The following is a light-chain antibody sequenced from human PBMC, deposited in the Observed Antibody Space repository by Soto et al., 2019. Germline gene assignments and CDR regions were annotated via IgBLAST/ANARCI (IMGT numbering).Light chain of an antibody. V-gene: IGKV3-15*01. J-gene: IGKJ1*01. Sequence: EPVMTQSPATLSVSPGERATLSCRASQSVSSKLAWYQQKPGQAPRLLIYSASTRATGIPARFSGSVSGTECTLTISSLQSEDGAVYDGQQYNNWPRTFGQGTKVDIK. CDR1: QSVSSK. CDR2: SAS. CDR3: QQYNNWPRT.